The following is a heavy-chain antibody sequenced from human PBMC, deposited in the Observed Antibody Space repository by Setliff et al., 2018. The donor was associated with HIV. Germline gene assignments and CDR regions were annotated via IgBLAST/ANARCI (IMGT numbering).Heavy chain of an antibody. CDR1: GGSISSNSYY. CDR2: IYYSGST. V-gene: IGHV4-39*01. J-gene: IGHJ4*02. D-gene: IGHD5-12*01. Sequence: PSETLSLTCTVSGGSISSNSYYWGWIRQPPGKGLEWIGSIYYSGSTYYNPSLKSRVTISVDTSKNQFSLKLSSVTAADTAVYYCARQGGYSGYGFYYFEYWGQGTLVTVSS. CDR3: ARQGGYSGYGFYYFEY.